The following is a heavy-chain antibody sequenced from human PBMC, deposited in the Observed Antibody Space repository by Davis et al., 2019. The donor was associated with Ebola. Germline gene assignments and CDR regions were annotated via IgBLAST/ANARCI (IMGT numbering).Heavy chain of an antibody. Sequence: GGSLRLSCAASGFTFKTFGMNWVRQAPGKGLEWISTISVTGDYTYYADSVNGRFTISRDSSTNTVSLQMSSLRAGDTAIYYCAKRSESWFFDLWGRGTLVTVSS. CDR2: ISVTGDYT. CDR3: AKRSESWFFDL. CDR1: GFTFKTFG. V-gene: IGHV3-23*01. J-gene: IGHJ2*01.